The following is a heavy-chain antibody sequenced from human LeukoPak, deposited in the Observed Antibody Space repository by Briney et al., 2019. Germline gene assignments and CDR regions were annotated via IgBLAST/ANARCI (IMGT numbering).Heavy chain of an antibody. V-gene: IGHV3-23*01. J-gene: IGHJ4*02. D-gene: IGHD7-27*01. CDR2: ISGSGGTT. CDR3: AKHAINWEPEGYFDY. Sequence: GGSLRPSCAASGFTFSSYGMTWVRQAPGKGLEWVSSISGSGGTTLYADSVKGRFTISRDNSKNTLYLQMNSLRVEDTAVYYCAKHAINWEPEGYFDYWGQGTLVTVSS. CDR1: GFTFSSYG.